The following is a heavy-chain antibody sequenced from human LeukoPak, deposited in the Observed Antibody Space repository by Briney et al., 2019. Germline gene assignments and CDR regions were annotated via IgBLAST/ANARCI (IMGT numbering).Heavy chain of an antibody. D-gene: IGHD3-22*01. Sequence: SETLSLTCTVSGGSISSGDYYWSWIRQPPGKGLEWIGYIYYSGSTYYNPSLKSRVTISVDTSKNQFSLKLSSVTAADTAVYYCASSRRYYYDGSGYYAFDIWGQGTMVTVSS. CDR1: GGSISSGDYY. J-gene: IGHJ3*02. CDR2: IYYSGST. V-gene: IGHV4-30-4*08. CDR3: ASSRRYYYDGSGYYAFDI.